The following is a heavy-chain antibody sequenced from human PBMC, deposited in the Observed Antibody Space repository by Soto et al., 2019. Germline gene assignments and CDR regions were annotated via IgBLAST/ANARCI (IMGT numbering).Heavy chain of an antibody. CDR2: INAGNGNT. V-gene: IGHV1-3*01. D-gene: IGHD6-13*01. CDR1: GYTFTSYA. J-gene: IGHJ4*02. Sequence: ASVKLSCKASGYTFTSYAMHWVRQAPGQRLEWMGWINAGNGNTKYSQKFQGRVTITRDTSASTAYMELSSLRSEDTAVYYCARDLPEKSWYFFPIDYWGQGTLVTVSS. CDR3: ARDLPEKSWYFFPIDY.